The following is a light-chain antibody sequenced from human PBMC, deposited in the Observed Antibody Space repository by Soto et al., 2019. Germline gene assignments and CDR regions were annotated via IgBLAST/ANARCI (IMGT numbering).Light chain of an antibody. CDR1: QSVGSN. CDR3: QQYNIWPPWT. Sequence: ERVMTQSPATLSVSPGERATLSCRASQSVGSNLAWYQQKPGQAPRLLIYGASTRATGIPARFSGSGSGTEFTLTISSLQSEDFAIYYCQQYNIWPPWTFGQGTKVDIK. V-gene: IGKV3-15*01. CDR2: GAS. J-gene: IGKJ1*01.